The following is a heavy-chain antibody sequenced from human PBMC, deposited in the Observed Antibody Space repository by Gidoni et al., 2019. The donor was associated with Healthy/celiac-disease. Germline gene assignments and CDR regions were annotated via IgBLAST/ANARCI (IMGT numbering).Heavy chain of an antibody. D-gene: IGHD2-2*01. CDR1: GFTFSSYA. Sequence: QVQLVESGGGVVQPGRSLRLSCAASGFTFSSYAMHWVRQAPGKGLEWVAVRSYDGSNKYYADSVKGRFTISRDNSKNTMYLQMNSLRAEDTAVYYCARRAGYCSSTSCYALYYYYMDVWGKGTTVTVSS. CDR3: ARRAGYCSSTSCYALYYYYMDV. V-gene: IGHV3-30-3*01. J-gene: IGHJ6*03. CDR2: RSYDGSNK.